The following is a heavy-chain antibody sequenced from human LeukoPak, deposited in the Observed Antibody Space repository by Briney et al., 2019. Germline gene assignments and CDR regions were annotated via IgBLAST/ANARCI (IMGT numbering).Heavy chain of an antibody. CDR3: ARDTRPYYYDSSGYSDY. D-gene: IGHD3-22*01. V-gene: IGHV3-48*04. Sequence: PGGSLRLSCAASGFTFSSYSMNWVRQAPGKGLEWVSYISSSSSTIYYADSVKGRLTISRDNAKNSLYLQMNSLRAEDTAVYYCARDTRPYYYDSSGYSDYWGQGTLVTVSS. CDR1: GFTFSSYS. CDR2: ISSSSSTI. J-gene: IGHJ4*02.